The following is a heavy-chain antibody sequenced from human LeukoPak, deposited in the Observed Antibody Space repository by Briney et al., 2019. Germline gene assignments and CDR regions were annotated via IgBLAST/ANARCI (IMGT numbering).Heavy chain of an antibody. CDR1: GFTFSSYG. CDR2: IWYDGSNK. CDR3: ATFEHSSSVKGPEYYGMDV. Sequence: PGRSLRLSCAASGFTFSSYGMHWVRQAPGKGLEWVAVIWYDGSNKYYADSVKGRFTISRDNSKNTLYLQMNSLRAEDTAVYYCATFEHSSSVKGPEYYGMDVWGQGTTVTVSS. D-gene: IGHD6-6*01. V-gene: IGHV3-33*01. J-gene: IGHJ6*02.